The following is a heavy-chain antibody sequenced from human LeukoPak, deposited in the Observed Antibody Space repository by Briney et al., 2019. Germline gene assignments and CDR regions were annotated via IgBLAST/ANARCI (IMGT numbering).Heavy chain of an antibody. CDR1: GGSISSGDYS. CDR2: IYYSGST. J-gene: IGHJ4*02. V-gene: IGHV4-30-4*08. CDR3: ASAGFGIDY. D-gene: IGHD3-10*01. Sequence: SETLSLTCIVSGGSISSGDYSWTWIRQPPGKGLEWIGYIYYSGSTYYNPSLKSRVSLSVDTSKSQFSLKLSSVTAADTAVYDCASAGFGIDYWGQGTLVTVSS.